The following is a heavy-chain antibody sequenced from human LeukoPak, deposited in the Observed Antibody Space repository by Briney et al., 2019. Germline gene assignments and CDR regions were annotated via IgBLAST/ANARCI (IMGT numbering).Heavy chain of an antibody. CDR2: ISSSSSTI. CDR1: GFTFSTYS. Sequence: GGSLRLSCAASGFTFSTYSMSWVRQAPGKGLEWVSYISSSSSTIYYADSVKGRFTISRDNAKNSLYLQMNSLRAEDTAMYYCAKSDGFDYWGQRTLVTVSS. V-gene: IGHV3-48*01. D-gene: IGHD5-24*01. CDR3: AKSDGFDY. J-gene: IGHJ4*02.